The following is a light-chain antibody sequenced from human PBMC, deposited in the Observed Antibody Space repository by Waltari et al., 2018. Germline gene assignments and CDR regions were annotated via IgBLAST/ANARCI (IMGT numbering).Light chain of an antibody. CDR2: ENT. V-gene: IGLV1-51*02. CDR1: SSNLGNNY. J-gene: IGLJ7*01. CDR3: GTWDSSLSGAV. Sequence: QSVLTHPPSVSAAPGQRVTISCPGGSSNLGNNYVSWYRQFPGTAPKLLIYENTERPSGIPGRFSGSKSGTSATLDITGLQAGDEADYYCGTWDSSLSGAVFGGGTHLTVL.